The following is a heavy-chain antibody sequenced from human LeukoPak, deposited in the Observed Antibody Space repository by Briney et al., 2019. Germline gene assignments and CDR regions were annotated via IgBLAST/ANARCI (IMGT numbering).Heavy chain of an antibody. CDR2: ISGSGGST. J-gene: IGHJ3*02. Sequence: GGSLRLSCAASGFTFSTYAMSWVRQAPGKGLEWVSGISGSGGSTYGVLKGRFTISRDNSKNTLYLQMNSLRAEDTAVYYCAKDQGYSTPHPALDIWGQGTMVTVSS. D-gene: IGHD1-26*01. CDR1: GFTFSTYA. V-gene: IGHV3-23*01. CDR3: AKDQGYSTPHPALDI.